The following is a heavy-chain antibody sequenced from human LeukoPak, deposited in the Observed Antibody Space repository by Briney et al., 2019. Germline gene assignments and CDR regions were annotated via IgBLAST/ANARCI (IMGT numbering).Heavy chain of an antibody. D-gene: IGHD3-22*01. Sequence: ASVKVSCKASGYTFTSYDINWVRQATGQGLEWMGWMNPNSGNTGYAQKFQGRVTMTRNTSISTAYMELSSLRSEDTAVYYCARGLVYDRAFDIWGQGTMVTVSS. J-gene: IGHJ3*02. V-gene: IGHV1-8*01. CDR3: ARGLVYDRAFDI. CDR2: MNPNSGNT. CDR1: GYTFTSYD.